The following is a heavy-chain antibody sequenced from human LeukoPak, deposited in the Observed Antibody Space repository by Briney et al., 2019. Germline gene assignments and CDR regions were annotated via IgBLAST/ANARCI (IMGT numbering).Heavy chain of an antibody. D-gene: IGHD3-10*01. CDR3: ATYGSGSPPFDY. Sequence: PGGSLRLSCAASGFTVSSNYMSWVRQAPGKGLVWVSVIYSGGSTYYADSVKGRFTISRDNSKNTLYLQMNSLRAEDTAVYYCATYGSGSPPFDYWGQGTLVTVSS. CDR1: GFTVSSNY. V-gene: IGHV3-53*01. CDR2: IYSGGST. J-gene: IGHJ4*02.